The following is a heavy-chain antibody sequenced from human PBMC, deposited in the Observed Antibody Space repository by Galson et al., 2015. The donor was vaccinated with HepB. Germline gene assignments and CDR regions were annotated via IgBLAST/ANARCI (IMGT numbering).Heavy chain of an antibody. J-gene: IGHJ4*02. CDR1: GFTFSNYD. D-gene: IGHD4/OR15-4a*01. Sequence: SLRLSCAASGFTFSNYDIHWVRQAPGKWLEWVTLISYDGTNKFYADSVKGRFTISRDNSKNTLSLQMNSLRTEDTAVYYCAKQGPGAAGDYWGQGTLVTVSS. V-gene: IGHV3-30*18. CDR3: AKQGPGAAGDY. CDR2: ISYDGTNK.